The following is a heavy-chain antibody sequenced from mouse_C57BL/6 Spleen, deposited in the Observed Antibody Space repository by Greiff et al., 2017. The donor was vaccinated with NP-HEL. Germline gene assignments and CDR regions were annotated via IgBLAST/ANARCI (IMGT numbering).Heavy chain of an antibody. Sequence: LEESGAELVKPGASVKISCKASGYAFSSYWMNWVKQRPGKGLEWIGQIYPGDGDTNYNGKFKGKATLTADKSSSTAYMQLSSLTSEDSAVYFCARGRPLGFDYWGQGTTLTVSS. CDR2: IYPGDGDT. J-gene: IGHJ2*01. V-gene: IGHV1-80*01. CDR3: ARGRPLGFDY. D-gene: IGHD3-3*01. CDR1: GYAFSSYW.